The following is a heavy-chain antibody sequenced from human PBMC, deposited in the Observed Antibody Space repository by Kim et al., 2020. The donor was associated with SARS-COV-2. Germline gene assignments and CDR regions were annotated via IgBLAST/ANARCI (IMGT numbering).Heavy chain of an antibody. V-gene: IGHV3-23*01. CDR1: GFTFSNYA. CDR2: ISASGLGT. J-gene: IGHJ4*02. CDR3: EASDF. Sequence: GGSLRLSCAASGFTFSNYAMSWTRRAPGKGLEWVSTISASGLGTHYADSVRGRFTISRDNSKSTLFLQMSSLRVEDTAVYYCEASDFWGQGALVTVSS.